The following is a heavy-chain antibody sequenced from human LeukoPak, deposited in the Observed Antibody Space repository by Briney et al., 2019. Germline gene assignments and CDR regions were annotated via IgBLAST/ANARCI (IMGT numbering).Heavy chain of an antibody. Sequence: KVSCKASGGTFSSYAISWVRQAPGQGLEWIGGIIPIFGTANYAQKFQGRVTITADESTSTAYMELSSLRSEDTAVYYCASSVDTAMVTLRFDYWGQGTLVTVSS. V-gene: IGHV1-69*01. J-gene: IGHJ4*02. CDR2: IIPIFGTA. CDR3: ASSVDTAMVTLRFDY. D-gene: IGHD5-18*01. CDR1: GGTFSSYA.